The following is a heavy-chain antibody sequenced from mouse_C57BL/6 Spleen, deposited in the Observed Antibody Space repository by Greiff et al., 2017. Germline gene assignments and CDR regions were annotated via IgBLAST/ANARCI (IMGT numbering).Heavy chain of an antibody. CDR2: IDPSDSCT. J-gene: IGHJ2*01. V-gene: IGHV1-69*01. Sequence: QVHVQQPGAELVMPGASVKLSCKATGYTFTSYWMHWVKQRPGQGLEWIGEIDPSDSCTNYNQKFKGKSTLTVDKSSSTAYMQLSSLTSEDSAVYYGASNYDGSSVKGFGYWGKGTTLTVAS. CDR1: GYTFTSYW. CDR3: ASNYDGSSVKGFGY. D-gene: IGHD1-1*01.